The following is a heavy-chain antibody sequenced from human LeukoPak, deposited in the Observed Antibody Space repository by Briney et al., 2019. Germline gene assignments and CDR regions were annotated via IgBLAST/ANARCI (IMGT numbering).Heavy chain of an antibody. J-gene: IGHJ5*02. CDR2: INPNSGGT. D-gene: IGHD6-13*01. CDR3: ARYIAAAGTFNWFDP. V-gene: IGHV1-2*02. Sequence: ASVKVSCKASGYTFTGYYMHWVRQAPGQGLEWMGWINPNSGGTNYAQKFQGRVTMTRDTSISTAYMELSRLRSDDTAVYYCARYIAAAGTFNWFDPWGQGTLVTVSS. CDR1: GYTFTGYY.